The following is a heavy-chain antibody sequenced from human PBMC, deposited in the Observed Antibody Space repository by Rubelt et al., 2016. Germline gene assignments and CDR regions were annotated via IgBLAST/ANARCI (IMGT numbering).Heavy chain of an antibody. J-gene: IGHJ4*02. CDR2: INHSGST. D-gene: IGHD4-23*01. Sequence: QVQLQQWGAGLLKSSETLSLICAVYGGSFSGYYWTWIRQPPGKGLEWIGEINHSGSTNYSPSLKSRVSISVDTSKNQFSLRLTSVTAADTAVYYCVRYGGLYWGQGTLVTVSS. CDR1: GGSFSGYY. CDR3: VRYGGLY. V-gene: IGHV4-34*01.